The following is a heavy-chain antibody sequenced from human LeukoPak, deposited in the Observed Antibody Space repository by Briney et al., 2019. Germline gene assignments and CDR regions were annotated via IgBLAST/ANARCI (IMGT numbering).Heavy chain of an antibody. CDR1: DGSFSGYY. CDR2: INHSGST. V-gene: IGHV4-34*01. D-gene: IGHD2-2*01. CDR3: ARARPRYCSSTSCYVHYYYGMDV. J-gene: IGHJ6*02. Sequence: SETLSLTCAVYDGSFSGYYWSWIRQPPGKGLEWIGEINHSGSTNYNPSLKSRVTISVDTSKNQFSLKLSSVTAADTAVYYCARARPRYCSSTSCYVHYYYGMDVWGQGTTVTVSS.